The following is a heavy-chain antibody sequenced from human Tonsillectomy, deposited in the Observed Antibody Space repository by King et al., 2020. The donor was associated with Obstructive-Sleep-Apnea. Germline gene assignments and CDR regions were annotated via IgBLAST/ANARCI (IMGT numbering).Heavy chain of an antibody. CDR1: GFIFSSYA. CDR3: ARDRSTGWRLFDS. CDR2: ISYDGSDK. J-gene: IGHJ4*02. V-gene: IGHV3-30*04. D-gene: IGHD6-19*01. Sequence: VQLVESGGGVVQPGRSLRLSCEASGFIFSSYAMHWVRQAPGKGLEWVALISYDGSDKYYADSVKGRFSISRDNSKNTVYLQMNSLSVEDTAVYYCARDRSTGWRLFDSWGQGTLVTVSS.